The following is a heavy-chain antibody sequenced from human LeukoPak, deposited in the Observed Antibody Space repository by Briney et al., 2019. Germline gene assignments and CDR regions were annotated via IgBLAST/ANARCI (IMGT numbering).Heavy chain of an antibody. CDR1: GFTFSSYS. Sequence: GGSLRLSCAASGFTFSSYSMNWVRQAPGKGLEWVSSISSSSSYIYYADSVKGRFTISRDNAKNSLYLQMNSLRAEDTAVYYCARDLVDDYVWGSYPGDYWGQGTLVTVSS. D-gene: IGHD3-16*02. CDR3: ARDLVDDYVWGSYPGDY. V-gene: IGHV3-21*01. CDR2: ISSSSSYI. J-gene: IGHJ4*02.